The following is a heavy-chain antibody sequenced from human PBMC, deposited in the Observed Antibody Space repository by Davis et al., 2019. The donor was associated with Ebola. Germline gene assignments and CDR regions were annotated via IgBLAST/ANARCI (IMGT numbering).Heavy chain of an antibody. CDR2: MNPSSGNT. CDR1: GYTFSNYD. Sequence: ASVKVSCKASGYTFSNYDINWVRQATGQGLEWMGWMNPSSGNTGYAQRSQGRVTMTRDTSITTAYMELSSLTFDDTAVYFCTRGIARRQLGSWFDPWGQGTPVTVSS. D-gene: IGHD6-6*01. CDR3: TRGIARRQLGSWFDP. V-gene: IGHV1-8*01. J-gene: IGHJ5*02.